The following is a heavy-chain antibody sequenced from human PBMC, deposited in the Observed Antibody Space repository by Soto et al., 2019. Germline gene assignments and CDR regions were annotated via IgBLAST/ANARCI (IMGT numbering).Heavy chain of an antibody. V-gene: IGHV1-69*01. D-gene: IGHD5-12*01. CDR2: IIPIYGTA. CDR1: GDTFNKYT. Sequence: QVQLVQSGAEVREPGSSVKVSCKISGDTFNKYTINWVRLAPGQGLEWMAGIIPIYGTANYALKFHDRIKVTADESTATAYMELNSLTSEDTAIYYCARDGHGYNYWYFDLWGRGTLITVSS. J-gene: IGHJ2*01. CDR3: ARDGHGYNYWYFDL.